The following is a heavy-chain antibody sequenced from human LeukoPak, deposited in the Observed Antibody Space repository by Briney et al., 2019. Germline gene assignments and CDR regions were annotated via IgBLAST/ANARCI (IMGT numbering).Heavy chain of an antibody. CDR3: VRPGPSVY. CDR2: IKGDGSEK. D-gene: IGHD1-1*01. Sequence: GGSLRLSCSASGFTFSNYDMDWVCQTPEKGLEWVAKIKGDGSEKYYVDSVKGRFTISRDDAKNSVYLQMNSLRAEDTAVYSCVRPGPSVYWGQGTLVTVSS. V-gene: IGHV3-7*05. J-gene: IGHJ4*02. CDR1: GFTFSNYD.